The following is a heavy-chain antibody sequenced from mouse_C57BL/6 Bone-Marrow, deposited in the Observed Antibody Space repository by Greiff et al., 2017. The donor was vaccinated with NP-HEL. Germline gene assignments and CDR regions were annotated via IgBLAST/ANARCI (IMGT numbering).Heavy chain of an antibody. D-gene: IGHD2-4*01. Sequence: EVKLVESGGGLVKPGGSLKLSCAASGFTFSDYGMHWVRQAPEKGLEWVAYISSGSSTIYYADTVKGRFTISRDNAKNTLFLQMTSLRSEDTAMYYCARPRDDYDGDYYAMDYWGQGTSVTVSS. CDR2: ISSGSSTI. CDR3: ARPRDDYDGDYYAMDY. V-gene: IGHV5-17*01. CDR1: GFTFSDYG. J-gene: IGHJ4*01.